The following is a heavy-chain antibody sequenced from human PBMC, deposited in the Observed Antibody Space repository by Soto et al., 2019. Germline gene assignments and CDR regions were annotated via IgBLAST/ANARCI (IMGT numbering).Heavy chain of an antibody. D-gene: IGHD2-15*01. V-gene: IGHV5-51*01. CDR3: ARHCSGGSCYSSYYYYGMDV. CDR2: IYPADSDT. J-gene: IGHJ6*02. CDR1: GYSFTTYW. Sequence: GESLKISCKGSGYSFTTYWIGWVRQMPGKGLEWMGIIYPADSDTRYSPSFQGQVTISADKSTSTAYLQWSSLKASDTAMYYCARHCSGGSCYSSYYYYGMDVWGQGTTVTVSS.